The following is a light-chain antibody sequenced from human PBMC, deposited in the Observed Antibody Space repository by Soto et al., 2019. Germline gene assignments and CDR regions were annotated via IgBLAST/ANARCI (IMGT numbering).Light chain of an antibody. CDR1: SSDVGAYNF. Sequence: QSVLTQPASVSGSPGQSITISCTGTSSDVGAYNFVSWHQQHPGKAPKLMIYNVYDRPSGISYRFSGSKSGNTASLTISGLQGEDAADYYYSAYTVSRTYVFGAGTKVTVL. CDR2: NVY. CDR3: SAYTVSRTYV. J-gene: IGLJ1*01. V-gene: IGLV2-14*03.